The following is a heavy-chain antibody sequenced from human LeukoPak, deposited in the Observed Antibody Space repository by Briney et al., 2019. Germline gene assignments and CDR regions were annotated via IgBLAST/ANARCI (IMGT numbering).Heavy chain of an antibody. J-gene: IGHJ5*02. Sequence: ASVKVSCKASGDTFTSYGIRGVRQAPGEGLEWMGWISAYNGNTNYAQKFQGRVTMTRDTPTSTVYMELRSLRSDDTAVYYCARDNSIADRGWWFDPWGQGTLVTVSS. CDR1: GDTFTSYG. V-gene: IGHV1-18*01. D-gene: IGHD4-23*01. CDR2: ISAYNGNT. CDR3: ARDNSIADRGWWFDP.